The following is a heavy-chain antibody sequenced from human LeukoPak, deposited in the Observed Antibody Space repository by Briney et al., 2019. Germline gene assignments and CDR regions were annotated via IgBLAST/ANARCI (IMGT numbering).Heavy chain of an antibody. J-gene: IGHJ4*02. CDR2: INSDGSST. Sequence: GGSLRLSCAASGCSLSSYWMHWVRQTPGKGPVWVSRINSDGSSTSYADSVKGRFTISSDNAKTTLYLQMNSLRAEDTAVYYCARSNRPSFDYWGQGALVTVSS. CDR3: ARSNRPSFDY. CDR1: GCSLSSYW. V-gene: IGHV3-74*01. D-gene: IGHD4-4*01.